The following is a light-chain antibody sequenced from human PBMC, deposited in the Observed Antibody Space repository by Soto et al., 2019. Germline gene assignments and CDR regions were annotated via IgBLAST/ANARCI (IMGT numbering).Light chain of an antibody. CDR3: LQDINYPWT. CDR1: QGIGNA. Sequence: AIQMTQSPSSLSASVGDRVTISCRASQGIGNALGWYQQKPVKPPKVLVYGASNLQSGVPPRFSGSGSGTDLTLAISSLQPEDSAAYYCLQDINYPWTFGQGTKVDIK. V-gene: IGKV1-6*01. J-gene: IGKJ1*01. CDR2: GAS.